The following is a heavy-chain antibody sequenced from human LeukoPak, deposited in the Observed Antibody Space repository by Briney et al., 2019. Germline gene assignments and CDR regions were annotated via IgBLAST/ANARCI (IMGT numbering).Heavy chain of an antibody. V-gene: IGHV4-30-2*01. D-gene: IGHD2-2*01. J-gene: IGHJ5*02. Sequence: NSSQTLSLTCTVSGVSISSGGYYWSWIRQPPGKGLEWIGEINHSGSTNYNPSLKSRVTISVDTSKNQFSLKLSSVTAADTAVYYCARGGSDRRFYCSSTSCINWFDPWGQGTLVTVSS. CDR1: GVSISSGGYY. CDR2: INHSGST. CDR3: ARGGSDRRFYCSSTSCINWFDP.